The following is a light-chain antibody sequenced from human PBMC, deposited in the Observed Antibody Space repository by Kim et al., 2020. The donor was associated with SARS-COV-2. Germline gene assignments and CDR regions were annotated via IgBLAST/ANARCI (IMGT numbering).Light chain of an antibody. Sequence: ALGQTVRITCQGDSLRSYDASWYRQKPGQAPILVIFDKNNRPSGIPDRFSGSDSGNTASLIISGAQAEDEADYYCASRDNGGTSWVFGGGTQLTVL. CDR2: DKN. CDR3: ASRDNGGTSWV. V-gene: IGLV3-19*01. CDR1: SLRSYD. J-gene: IGLJ3*02.